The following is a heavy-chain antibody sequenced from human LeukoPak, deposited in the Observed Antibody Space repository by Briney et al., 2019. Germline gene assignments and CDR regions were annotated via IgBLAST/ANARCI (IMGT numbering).Heavy chain of an antibody. D-gene: IGHD3-10*01. CDR3: AARKVRGVWFYLDY. V-gene: IGHV3-23*01. CDR1: GFTVSAYA. CDR2: IYDDNT. J-gene: IGHJ4*02. Sequence: GGSLRLSCAASGFTVSAYAMAWVRQAPGKGLEWVSTIYDDNTYYADSVKGRFAISTDNSKNTLYLQMNSLRVEDTAVYFCAARKVRGVWFYLDYWGQGTLVAVSS.